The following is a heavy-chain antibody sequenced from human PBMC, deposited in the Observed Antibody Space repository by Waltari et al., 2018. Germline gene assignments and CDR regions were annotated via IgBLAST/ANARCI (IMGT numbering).Heavy chain of an antibody. CDR1: GGSTSTYY. Sequence: QVQLQESGPGLVKPSETLSLTCTVSGGSTSTYYWSWVRQSPGKGLEWIGYIHYSGSSVYNPSLRSRVAISLDTPNNQFSLRLRSVTAADAAIYYCARVDTSTSYFYYYMDVWGKGTTVTVSS. D-gene: IGHD1-26*01. J-gene: IGHJ6*03. CDR2: IHYSGSS. V-gene: IGHV4-59*01. CDR3: ARVDTSTSYFYYYMDV.